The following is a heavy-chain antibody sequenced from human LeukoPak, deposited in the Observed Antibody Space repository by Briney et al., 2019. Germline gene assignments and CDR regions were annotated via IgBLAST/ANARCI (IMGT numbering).Heavy chain of an antibody. CDR3: AQLRERIAARPISPPPRYYYYGMDV. CDR2: INHSGST. CDR1: GGSFSGYY. V-gene: IGHV4-34*01. J-gene: IGHJ6*02. D-gene: IGHD6-6*01. Sequence: SETLSLTCAVYGGSFSGYYWSWIRQPPGKGLEWIGEINHSGSTNYNPSLKSRVTISVDTSKNQFSLRLSSVTAADTAVYYCAQLRERIAARPISPPPRYYYYGMDVWGQGTTVTVSS.